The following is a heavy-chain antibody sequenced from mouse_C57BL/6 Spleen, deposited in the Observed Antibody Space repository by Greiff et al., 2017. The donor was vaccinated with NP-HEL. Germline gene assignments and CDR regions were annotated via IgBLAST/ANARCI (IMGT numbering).Heavy chain of an antibody. CDR3: TTSGYYYGSSPYWYFDV. V-gene: IGHV14-4*01. D-gene: IGHD1-1*01. CDR1: GFNIKDDY. J-gene: IGHJ1*03. Sequence: EVQLQQSGAELVRPGASVKLSCTASGFNIKDDYMHWVKQRPEQGLEWIGWIDPENGDTEYASKFQGKATITADTSSNTAYLQLSSLTSEDTAVYYCTTSGYYYGSSPYWYFDVWGTGTTVTVSS. CDR2: IDPENGDT.